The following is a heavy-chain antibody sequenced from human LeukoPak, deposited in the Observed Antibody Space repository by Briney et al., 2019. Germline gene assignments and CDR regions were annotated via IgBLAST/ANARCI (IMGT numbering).Heavy chain of an antibody. Sequence: GGSLRLSCAASGFSFSTYAMHWFRQAPGKGLEWVAKISSDESVKLYADSVKGRFTVSRDNGKKSMFLQMNSLRVEETAVYYCVRWGEEAGMDYWGQGTLVTVSS. CDR3: VRWGEEAGMDY. CDR1: GFSFSTYA. V-gene: IGHV3-30*04. J-gene: IGHJ4*02. CDR2: ISSDESVK. D-gene: IGHD3-10*01.